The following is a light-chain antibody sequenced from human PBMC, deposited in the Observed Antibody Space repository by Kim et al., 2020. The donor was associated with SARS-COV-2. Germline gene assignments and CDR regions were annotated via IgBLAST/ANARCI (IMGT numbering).Light chain of an antibody. Sequence: SVSPGQTARITCAGDVLAKKYARWFQQTPGQAPVLVIYKDSGRPSGIPERFSGSSSGTTVTLTISGAQVEDEADYYCYSAADNKGVFGTGTKVTVL. CDR3: YSAADNKGV. V-gene: IGLV3-27*01. J-gene: IGLJ1*01. CDR2: KDS. CDR1: VLAKKY.